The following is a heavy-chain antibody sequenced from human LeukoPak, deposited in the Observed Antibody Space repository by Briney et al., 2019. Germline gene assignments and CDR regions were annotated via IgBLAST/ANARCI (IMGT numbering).Heavy chain of an antibody. Sequence: GGSLRLSCAASGFTFSSYAMSWVRQAPGKGLEWVSAISGSGGSTYYADSVKGRFTISRDSPKNTLYLQMNSLRAGDTAVYYCAKYYDILTGYLYPDYWGQGTLVTVSP. J-gene: IGHJ4*02. CDR2: ISGSGGST. V-gene: IGHV3-23*01. CDR1: GFTFSSYA. CDR3: AKYYDILTGYLYPDY. D-gene: IGHD3-9*01.